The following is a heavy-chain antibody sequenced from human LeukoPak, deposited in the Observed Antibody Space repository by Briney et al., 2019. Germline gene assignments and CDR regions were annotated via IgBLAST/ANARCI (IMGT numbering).Heavy chain of an antibody. D-gene: IGHD3-10*01. J-gene: IGHJ4*02. V-gene: IGHV3-33*01. CDR2: IWHDGSNK. CDR1: GFTFSSYG. CDR3: ARNTYGSGSNCFDY. Sequence: GGSLRLSCAASGFTFSSYGMHWVRQAPGKGLEWVAVIWHDGSNKDYVDSVKGRFTISRDNSKNTLYLQMSSLRAEDTAVYYCARNTYGSGSNCFDYWGQGTLVTVSS.